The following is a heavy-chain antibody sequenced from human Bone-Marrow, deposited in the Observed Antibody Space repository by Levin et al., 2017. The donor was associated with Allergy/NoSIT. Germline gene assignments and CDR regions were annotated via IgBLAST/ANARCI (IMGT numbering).Heavy chain of an antibody. CDR2: ISAYNGNT. V-gene: IGHV1-18*01. J-gene: IGHJ4*02. CDR1: GYTFTSYG. D-gene: IGHD4-17*01. Sequence: GESLKISCKASGYTFTSYGISWVRQAPGQGLEWMGWISAYNGNTNYAQKLQGRVTMTTDTSTSTAYMELRSLRSDDTAVYYCARDERDYGDYDGRFDYWGQGTLVTVSS. CDR3: ARDERDYGDYDGRFDY.